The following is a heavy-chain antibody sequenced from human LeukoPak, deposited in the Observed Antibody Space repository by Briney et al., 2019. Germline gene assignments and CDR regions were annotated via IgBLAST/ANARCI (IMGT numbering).Heavy chain of an antibody. J-gene: IGHJ4*02. CDR2: INSDGSST. D-gene: IGHD1-1*01. V-gene: IGHV3-74*01. Sequence: GGSLRLSCGASGFTFSSYWMHWVRQALGKGQVWVSRINSDGSSTSYADSVKGRFTISRDNAKNTLYLQMNSPRAEDTAVYYCARDLPQELERRIPFDNWGQGTLVTVSS. CDR1: GFTFSSYW. CDR3: ARDLPQELERRIPFDN.